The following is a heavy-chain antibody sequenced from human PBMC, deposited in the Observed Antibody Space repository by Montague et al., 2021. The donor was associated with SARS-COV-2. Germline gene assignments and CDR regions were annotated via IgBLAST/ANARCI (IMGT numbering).Heavy chain of an antibody. CDR1: GGSFSGYY. V-gene: IGHV4-34*01. J-gene: IGHJ6*02. CDR2: INHSGST. Sequence: SETLFLTCAVYGGSFSGYYWTWIRQPPGKGLEWIGEINHSGSTNYNPPLKSRVTISVDTSKNQFSLKLRSVTAADTAVYYCARGQPPRITFGGIISYGLDVWGQGTTVTVSS. D-gene: IGHD3-16*02. CDR3: ARGQPPRITFGGIISYGLDV.